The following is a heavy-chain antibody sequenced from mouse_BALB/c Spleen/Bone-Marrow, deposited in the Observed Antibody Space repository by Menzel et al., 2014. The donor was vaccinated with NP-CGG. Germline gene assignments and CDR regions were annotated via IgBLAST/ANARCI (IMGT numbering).Heavy chain of an antibody. D-gene: IGHD1-2*01. CDR3: TSGTTAPVAD. CDR1: GYTFTSYW. Sequence: EVKLVESGTVLAMPGASVEMSCKASGYTFTSYWMHWVKQRPGQGLEWIGAIYPGNSDTSYNQKFKSKAKLTAVTSTSTAYMELSSLTNEDSAVYYCTSGTTAPVADWGKGTLVTVSA. CDR2: IYPGNSDT. J-gene: IGHJ3*01. V-gene: IGHV1-5*01.